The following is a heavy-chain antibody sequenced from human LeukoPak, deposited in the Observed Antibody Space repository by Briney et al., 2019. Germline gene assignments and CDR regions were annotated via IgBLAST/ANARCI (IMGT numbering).Heavy chain of an antibody. J-gene: IGHJ4*02. V-gene: IGHV6-1*01. Sequence: SQTLSLTCVVSGDSVSSKNGAWNWIRQSPSRGLEWLGRTYYRSKWYNDYSESMEGRMTISQDTSKNQYSLHLNSVTPDDTAVYYCARDFGTTGWHTFDYWGQGTLVTVSS. CDR2: TYYRSKWYN. D-gene: IGHD6-19*01. CDR1: GDSVSSKNGA. CDR3: ARDFGTTGWHTFDY.